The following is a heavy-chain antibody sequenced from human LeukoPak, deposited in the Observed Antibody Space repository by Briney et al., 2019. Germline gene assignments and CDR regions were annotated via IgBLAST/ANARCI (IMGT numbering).Heavy chain of an antibody. D-gene: IGHD6-6*01. CDR3: ARCYSSSSRAGAPYYYYYYMDV. Sequence: PSETLSLTCTVSGGSISSYYWSWIRQPPGKGLEWIGYIYTSGSTNYNPSLKSRVTISVDTSKNQFSLKLSSVTAADTAVYYCARCYSSSSRAGAPYYYYYYMDVWGKGTTVTVSS. J-gene: IGHJ6*03. CDR2: IYTSGST. CDR1: GGSISSYY. V-gene: IGHV4-4*09.